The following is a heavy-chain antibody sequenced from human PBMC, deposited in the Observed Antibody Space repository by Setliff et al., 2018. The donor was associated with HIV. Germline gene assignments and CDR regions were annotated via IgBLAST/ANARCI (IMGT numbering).Heavy chain of an antibody. J-gene: IGHJ5*02. CDR3: AIDGPIAAAGTEGLWFDP. V-gene: IGHV1-69*13. CDR1: GGTFSSYA. Sequence: SVKVSCKASGGTFSSYAISWVRQAPGQGLEWMGGIIPIFGTANYAQKFQGRVKITADESTSTSYMELSSLRSEDTAVYYCAIDGPIAAAGTEGLWFDPWGQGTLVTVSS. D-gene: IGHD6-13*01. CDR2: IIPIFGTA.